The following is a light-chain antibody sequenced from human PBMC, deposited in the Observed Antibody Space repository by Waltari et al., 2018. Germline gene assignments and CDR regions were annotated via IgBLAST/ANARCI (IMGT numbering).Light chain of an antibody. CDR1: SSDVGGYNY. CDR3: SSYTSSSV. V-gene: IGLV2-14*03. J-gene: IGLJ2*01. Sequence: QSALTQPASVSGSPGQSITISCTGTSSDVGGYNYVSWYQQHPGKAPKLMIYDVSNRPSGVSNRFSGSKSGNTASLTSSGLQAEDEADYYGSSYTSSSVFGGGTKLTVL. CDR2: DVS.